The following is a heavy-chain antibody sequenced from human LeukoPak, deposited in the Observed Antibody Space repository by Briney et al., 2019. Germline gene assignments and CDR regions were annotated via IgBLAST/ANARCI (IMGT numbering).Heavy chain of an antibody. Sequence: GKSLRLSCAASGFTFSSYSMNWVRQAPGKGLEWVSSISSSSSYIYYADSVKGRFTISRDNAKNSLYLQMNSLRAEDTAVYYCARTSIAAAGTVFDYWGQGTLVTVSS. CDR3: ARTSIAAAGTVFDY. CDR1: GFTFSSYS. V-gene: IGHV3-21*01. J-gene: IGHJ4*02. CDR2: ISSSSSYI. D-gene: IGHD6-13*01.